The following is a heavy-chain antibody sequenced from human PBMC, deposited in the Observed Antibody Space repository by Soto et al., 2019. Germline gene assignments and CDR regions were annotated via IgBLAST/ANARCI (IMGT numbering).Heavy chain of an antibody. CDR1: GDSISCSPYY. J-gene: IGHJ5*02. CDR2: VYYSGTS. V-gene: IGHV4-39*01. CDR3: AHIRDYNNYGWFDP. Sequence: SETLSLTCVVSGDSISCSPYYWAWIRHPPGKALEWIGSVYYSGTSYRNPSLKSRTTLSVDRSKNQFSLQLSSVTAADTAVYYCAHIRDYNNYGWFDPWGPGSLVTVSS. D-gene: IGHD4-4*01.